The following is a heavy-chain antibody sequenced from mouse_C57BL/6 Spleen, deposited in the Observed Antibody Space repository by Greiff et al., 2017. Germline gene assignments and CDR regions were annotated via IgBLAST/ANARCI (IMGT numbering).Heavy chain of an antibody. V-gene: IGHV5-17*01. CDR2: ISSGSSTI. D-gene: IGHD1-1*01. CDR3: ARKEVVGHFDY. Sequence: DVQLVESGGGLVKPGGSLKLSCAASGFTFSDYGMHWVRQAPEKGLEWVAYISSGSSTIYYADTVKGRFTISRDNAKNTLFLQMTRLRSEDTAMYYCARKEVVGHFDYWGQGTTLTVSS. J-gene: IGHJ2*01. CDR1: GFTFSDYG.